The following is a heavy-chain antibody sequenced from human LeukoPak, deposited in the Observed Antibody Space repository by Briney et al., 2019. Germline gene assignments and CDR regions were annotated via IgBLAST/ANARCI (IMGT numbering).Heavy chain of an antibody. J-gene: IGHJ6*02. CDR2: ISAYNGNT. Sequence: ASVKVSCKASGYTFTSYGISWVRQAPGQGLEWMGWISAYNGNTNYAQKLQGRVTMTTDTSASTAYMELRSLRSDDTAVYYCARDQIVVVVAATGYYGMDVWGQGTTVTVSS. CDR1: GYTFTSYG. CDR3: ARDQIVVVVAATGYYGMDV. V-gene: IGHV1-18*01. D-gene: IGHD2-15*01.